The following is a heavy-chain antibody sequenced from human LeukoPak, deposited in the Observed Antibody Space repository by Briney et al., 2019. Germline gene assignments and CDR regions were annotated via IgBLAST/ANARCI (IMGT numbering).Heavy chain of an antibody. V-gene: IGHV4-59*08. Sequence: SETLSLTCTVSGGSIGTYYWSWIRQSPGKGLEWIGYIYVTGTRYNPYLQRRVTISLDRSRNQLFLKMSTVTDADTAVYYCARHIGGGIEDMDVWGKGTKVIVSS. J-gene: IGHJ6*03. D-gene: IGHD3-16*02. CDR2: IYVTGT. CDR1: GGSIGTYY. CDR3: ARHIGGGIEDMDV.